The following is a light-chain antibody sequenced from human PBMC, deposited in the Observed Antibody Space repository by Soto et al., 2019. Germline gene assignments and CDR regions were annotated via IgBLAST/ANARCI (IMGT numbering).Light chain of an antibody. J-gene: IGLJ1*01. V-gene: IGLV2-14*03. Sequence: QSALTQPASVSGSPGQSSTISCTGTSSDVGGFNYVSWYQQHPGKAPKLMIYDVTNRPSGVSYRFSGSKSGNTASLTISGLQAEDEADYYCHSYTSSSTYVFGTGTKLTVL. CDR2: DVT. CDR1: SSDVGGFNY. CDR3: HSYTSSSTYV.